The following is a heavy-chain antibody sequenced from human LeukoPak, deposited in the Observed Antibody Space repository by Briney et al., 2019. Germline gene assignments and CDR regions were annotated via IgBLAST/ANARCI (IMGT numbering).Heavy chain of an antibody. V-gene: IGHV3-30*18. CDR3: AKGDGSWNFDY. CDR1: GFNFRSYG. D-gene: IGHD6-13*01. Sequence: GGSLRLSCAASGFNFRSYGMQWVRQAPGKGLEWVTLISYDGTDKYYAASVRGRFTISRDNSKNTLYLQMNSLRPEDTGVYYCAKGDGSWNFDYWGQGTLVTVSS. J-gene: IGHJ4*02. CDR2: ISYDGTDK.